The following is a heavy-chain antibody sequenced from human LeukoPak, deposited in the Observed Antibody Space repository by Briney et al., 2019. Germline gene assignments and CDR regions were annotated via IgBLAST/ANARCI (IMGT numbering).Heavy chain of an antibody. Sequence: GESLKISCKGSGYSFTSYWIGWVRQMPGKGLEWMGIIYPGDSDTRYSPSFQGQVTISADKSISTAYQQWSSLKASDTAMYYCARRGVEQQLVRNWFDPWGQGTLVTVSS. V-gene: IGHV5-51*01. CDR1: GYSFTSYW. D-gene: IGHD6-13*01. J-gene: IGHJ5*02. CDR3: ARRGVEQQLVRNWFDP. CDR2: IYPGDSDT.